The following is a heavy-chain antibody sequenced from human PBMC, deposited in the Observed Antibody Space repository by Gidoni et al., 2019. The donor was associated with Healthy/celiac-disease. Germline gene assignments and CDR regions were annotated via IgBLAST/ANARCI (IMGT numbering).Heavy chain of an antibody. CDR2: ISSSSSYI. Sequence: EVQLVESGGGLVKPGGSLRLSCAASGFTFSSYSMNWVRQAPGKGLEWVSSISSSSSYIYYADSVKGRFTISRDNAKNSLYLQMNSLRAEDTAVYYCAREVFVVVTARWFDPWGQGTLVTVSS. CDR1: GFTFSSYS. D-gene: IGHD2-21*02. V-gene: IGHV3-21*01. J-gene: IGHJ5*02. CDR3: AREVFVVVTARWFDP.